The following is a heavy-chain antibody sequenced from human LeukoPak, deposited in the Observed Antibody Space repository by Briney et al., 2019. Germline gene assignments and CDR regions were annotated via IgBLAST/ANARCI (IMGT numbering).Heavy chain of an antibody. CDR2: INWNGGRT. J-gene: IGHJ4*02. Sequence: ETLSLTCSVSGGSISSYYWSWVRQAPGKGLEWVSTINWNGGRTIYSDSVKGRFTISRDNAKNSLYLQMNSLRAEDTALYYCARGGDYYDSSGFDYWGQGTLVTVSS. CDR1: GGSISSYY. V-gene: IGHV3-20*04. CDR3: ARGGDYYDSSGFDY. D-gene: IGHD3-22*01.